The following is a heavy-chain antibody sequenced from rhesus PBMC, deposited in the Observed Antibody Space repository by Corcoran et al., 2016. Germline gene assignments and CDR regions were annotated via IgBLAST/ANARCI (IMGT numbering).Heavy chain of an antibody. V-gene: IGHV3-178*01. D-gene: IGHD6-13*01. J-gene: IGHJ4*01. Sequence: GGSLRLSCAASGFTFSNYQTDWARQAPGKGPEWVSLIKNADGATNYADSVKGRFSISRDNAKSTVHLQMDNLRLEDTAVYHCARDLWASGFGNWGQGVLVSVSS. CDR2: IKNADGAT. CDR3: ARDLWASGFGN. CDR1: GFTFSNYQ.